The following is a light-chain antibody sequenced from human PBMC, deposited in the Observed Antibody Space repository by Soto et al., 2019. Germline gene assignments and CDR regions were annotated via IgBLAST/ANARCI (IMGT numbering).Light chain of an antibody. CDR1: TNDVGGYNY. Sequence: QSVLTQPASVSGSPGQSITISCTGTTNDVGGYNYVSWYQQHPGKAPKLLIFEVSSRPSGVSNRFSGSKSGNTASLTISALQAEDEADYLCNSYTSSTSRPYVFGTGTKSTV. CDR2: EVS. J-gene: IGLJ1*01. CDR3: NSYTSSTSRPYV. V-gene: IGLV2-14*01.